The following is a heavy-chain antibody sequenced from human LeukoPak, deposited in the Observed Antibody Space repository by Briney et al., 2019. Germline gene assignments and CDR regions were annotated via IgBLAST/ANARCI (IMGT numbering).Heavy chain of an antibody. V-gene: IGHV3-11*04. J-gene: IGHJ5*02. CDR1: GFTFSDYY. CDR3: ARDSSSSFSPWFDP. D-gene: IGHD6-6*01. CDR2: ISSSGSTV. Sequence: GGSLRLSCAASGFTFSDYYMSWIRQAPGKGLEWVSYISSSGSTVYYADSVKGRFTISRDNAKNSLYLQMNSLRAEDTAIYYCARDSSSSFSPWFDPWGQGTLVTVSS.